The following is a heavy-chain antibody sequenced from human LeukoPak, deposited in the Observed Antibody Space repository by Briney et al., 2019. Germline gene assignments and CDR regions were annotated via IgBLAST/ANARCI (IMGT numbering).Heavy chain of an antibody. CDR2: ISAYNGNT. D-gene: IGHD1-26*01. Sequence: ASVKVSCKASGYTFTSYGISWVRQAPGQGLEWMGWISAYNGNTNYAQKLQGRVTVTTDTSTSTAYMELRSLRSDDTAVYYCARDLRIVGATTAFDIWGQGTMVTVSS. V-gene: IGHV1-18*01. CDR3: ARDLRIVGATTAFDI. CDR1: GYTFTSYG. J-gene: IGHJ3*02.